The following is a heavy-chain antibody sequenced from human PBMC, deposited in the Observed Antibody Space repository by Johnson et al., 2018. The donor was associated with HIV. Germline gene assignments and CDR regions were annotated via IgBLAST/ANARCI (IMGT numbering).Heavy chain of an antibody. CDR1: GFTFSSYW. J-gene: IGHJ3*02. CDR2: IKQDGSEK. Sequence: VQLVESGGGLVQPGGSLRLSCAASGFTFSSYWMHWVRQAPGKGLEWVANIKQDGSEKYYVDSVKGRFTISRDNAKNSLYLQMNSLRAEDTAVYYCAKDGPGGAFDIWGQGTMVTVSS. CDR3: AKDGPGGAFDI. D-gene: IGHD3-10*01. V-gene: IGHV3-7*05.